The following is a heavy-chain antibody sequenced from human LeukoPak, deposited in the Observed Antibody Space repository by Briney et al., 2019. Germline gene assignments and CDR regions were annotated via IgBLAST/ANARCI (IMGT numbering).Heavy chain of an antibody. CDR3: ARVSGLIYDY. V-gene: IGHV4-30-2*01. Sequence: PQTLSLTCAVSGGSISSGGYSWSWIRQPPGKGLEWIGYIYHSGSTYYNPSLKSRVTISVDRSKNQFSLKLSSVTAADTAVYYCARVSGLIYDYWGQGTLVTVSS. D-gene: IGHD3-16*01. CDR1: GGSISSGGYS. CDR2: IYHSGST. J-gene: IGHJ4*02.